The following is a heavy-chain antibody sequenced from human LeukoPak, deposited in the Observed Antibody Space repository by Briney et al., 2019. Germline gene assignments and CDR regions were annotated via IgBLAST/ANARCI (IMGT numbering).Heavy chain of an antibody. CDR1: GGSISSSSYY. V-gene: IGHV4-39*07. D-gene: IGHD3-10*01. CDR2: IYYSGST. Sequence: SETLFLTCTVSGGSISSSSYYWGWIRQPPGKGLEWIGSIYYSGSTYYNPSLKSRVTISVDTSKNQFSLKLSSVTAADTAVYYCARDLWRFGELSPTYFDYWGQGTLVTVSS. CDR3: ARDLWRFGELSPTYFDY. J-gene: IGHJ4*02.